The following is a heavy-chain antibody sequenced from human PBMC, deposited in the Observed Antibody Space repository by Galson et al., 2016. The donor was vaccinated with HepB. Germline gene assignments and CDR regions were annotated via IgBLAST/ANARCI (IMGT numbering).Heavy chain of an antibody. V-gene: IGHV5-51*01. J-gene: IGHJ4*02. Sequence: QSGAEVKKPGESLKISCKGSGYSFTTYWIGWVRQMPGKGLEWMGMIYPGDSDTRYSPSLQGQVTISADQSINTAYLQWSSLKASDTAVYYCARTVSIAAAGGADYWGQGTLVTVSS. CDR2: IYPGDSDT. CDR3: ARTVSIAAAGGADY. D-gene: IGHD6-13*01. CDR1: GYSFTTYW.